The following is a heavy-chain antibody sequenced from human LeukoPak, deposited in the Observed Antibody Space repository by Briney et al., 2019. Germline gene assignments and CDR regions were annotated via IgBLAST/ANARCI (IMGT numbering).Heavy chain of an antibody. V-gene: IGHV3-23*01. CDR1: GFTLSTYA. D-gene: IGHD3-10*01. CDR2: ITGGGGNT. J-gene: IGHJ4*02. Sequence: GGSLRLSCAASGFTLSTYAMNWVRQAPGKGLEWVSTITGGGGNTYYADSVKGRFTISRDNSKNTLYLQMNSLRAEDTAVYYCAKILGSGSYYYFDYWGQGTLVTVSS. CDR3: AKILGSGSYYYFDY.